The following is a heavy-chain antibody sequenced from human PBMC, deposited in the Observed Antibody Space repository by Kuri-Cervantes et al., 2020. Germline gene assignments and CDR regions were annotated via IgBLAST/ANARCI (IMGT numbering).Heavy chain of an antibody. CDR3: ARGAYDFWSGPVY. D-gene: IGHD3-3*01. V-gene: IGHV3-30*03. Sequence: GESLKISCAASGFTFSSYWMSWVRQAPGKGLEWVAVISPDGSNKNYADSVKGRFTISRDNSKNTLYLQMNSLRAEDTAVYYCARGAYDFWSGPVYWGQGTLVTVSS. J-gene: IGHJ4*02. CDR1: GFTFSSYW. CDR2: ISPDGSNK.